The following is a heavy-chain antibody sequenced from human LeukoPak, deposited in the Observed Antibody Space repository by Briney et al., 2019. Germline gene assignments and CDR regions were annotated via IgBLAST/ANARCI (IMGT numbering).Heavy chain of an antibody. Sequence: SETLCLTCSVSGASISSYYWSWIRQPAGKGLEWIGRFFTSGSTNYYSPSLKSRVTMSVDTSKNQFSLTLSSVTAADTAVYYCARGRPDTNRCVFDSWGQGTLVTVSS. CDR1: GASISSYY. J-gene: IGHJ5*01. D-gene: IGHD3-22*01. CDR2: FFTSGST. V-gene: IGHV4-4*07. CDR3: ARGRPDTNRCVFDS.